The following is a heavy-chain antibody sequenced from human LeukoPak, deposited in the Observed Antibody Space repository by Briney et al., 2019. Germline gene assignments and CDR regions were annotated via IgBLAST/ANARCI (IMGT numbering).Heavy chain of an antibody. CDR2: IYSGGST. CDR3: ARTDYSDFDY. V-gene: IGHV3-66*02. CDR1: GFTVSSNY. Sequence: GGSLRLSCAASGFTVSSNYMNWVRQAPGKGLEWVSIIYSGGSTYYADSVKGRFTISRDNSKNTLYLQMNSLRVEDTAVYYCARTDYSDFDYWGQGTLVTVSS. D-gene: IGHD3-16*01. J-gene: IGHJ4*02.